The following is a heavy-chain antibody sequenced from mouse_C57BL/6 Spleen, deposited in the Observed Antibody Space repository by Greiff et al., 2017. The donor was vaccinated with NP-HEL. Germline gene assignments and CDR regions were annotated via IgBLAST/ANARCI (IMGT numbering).Heavy chain of an antibody. CDR2: IYPGDGDT. Sequence: LVESGAELVKPGASVKISCKASGYAFSSYWMNWVKQRPGKGLEWIGQIYPGDGDTNYNGKFKGKATLTADKSSSTAYMQLSSLTSEDSAVYFCASGEWFAYWGQGTLVTVSA. CDR3: ASGEWFAY. V-gene: IGHV1-80*01. CDR1: GYAFSSYW. J-gene: IGHJ3*01.